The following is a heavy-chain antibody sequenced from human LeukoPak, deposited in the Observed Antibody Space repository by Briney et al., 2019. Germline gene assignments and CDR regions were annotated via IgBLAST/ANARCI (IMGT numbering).Heavy chain of an antibody. V-gene: IGHV3-7*01. Sequence: GGSLRLSCAASGFTFRNYWMTWVRQAPGKGLEWVANIKQDGSGKYYVDSVNGRFTISRDNAKNSLYLQMNSLRAEDTAVYYCARRETYNYDSGSYWTHRSLYYYLDYWGQGTLVTVSS. J-gene: IGHJ4*02. CDR2: IKQDGSGK. CDR1: GFTFRNYW. D-gene: IGHD3-10*01. CDR3: ARRETYNYDSGSYWTHRSLYYYLDY.